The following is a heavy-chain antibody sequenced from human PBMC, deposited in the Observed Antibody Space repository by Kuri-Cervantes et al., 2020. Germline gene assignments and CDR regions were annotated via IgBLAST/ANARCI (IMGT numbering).Heavy chain of an antibody. V-gene: IGHV4-59*08. Sequence: SETLSLTCTVSGASICTNYWSWIRQSPGKGLEWIGYIHHTGSTNHIPSLKSRVTISVDTSKNQFSLKLSSVTAADTAVYYCARLSAAAGTLGWFDPWGQGTLVTVSS. CDR3: ARLSAAAGTLGWFDP. D-gene: IGHD6-13*01. CDR1: GASICTNY. J-gene: IGHJ5*02. CDR2: IHHTGST.